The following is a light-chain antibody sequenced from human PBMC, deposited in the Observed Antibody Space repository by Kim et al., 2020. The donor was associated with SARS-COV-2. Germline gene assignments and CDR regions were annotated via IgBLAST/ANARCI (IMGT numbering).Light chain of an antibody. CDR1: SSDIGGYHY. CDR3: CSYTSSSTLV. V-gene: IGLV2-14*03. CDR2: DLL. Sequence: GQSITISCTGTSSDIGGYHYVSWYQQHPGKAPKLIIFDLLNRPSGVSSRFSGSKSGNTASLTISGLQAEDEADYYCCSYTSSSTLVFGGGTQLTVL. J-gene: IGLJ2*01.